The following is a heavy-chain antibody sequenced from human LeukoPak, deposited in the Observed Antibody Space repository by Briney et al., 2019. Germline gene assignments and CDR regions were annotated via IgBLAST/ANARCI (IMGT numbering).Heavy chain of an antibody. J-gene: IGHJ5*02. V-gene: IGHV4-38-2*02. D-gene: IGHD6-13*01. CDR3: ARIYSSSWFLNWFDP. CDR2: IYHSAST. CDR1: GYSISSGYY. Sequence: PSETLSLTCTVSGYSISSGYYWVWIRQPPGKGLEWIGSIYHSASTYYTPSLKSRVTISVDTSKTQFSLKLNSVTAADTAVYYCARIYSSSWFLNWFDPCGQGTLVTVSS.